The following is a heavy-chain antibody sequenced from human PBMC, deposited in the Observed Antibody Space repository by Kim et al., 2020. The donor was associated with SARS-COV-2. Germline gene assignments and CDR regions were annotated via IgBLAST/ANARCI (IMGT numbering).Heavy chain of an antibody. CDR1: GGTFSSYT. CDR2: IIPIFGTA. Sequence: SVKVSCKASGGTFSSYTISWVRQAPGQGLEWMGGIIPIFGTANYAQMFQGRVTITADESTSTAYMELSSLRSEDTALYYCASNSLGGYCSGGSCYHYFDYWGQGTLVTVAS. J-gene: IGHJ4*02. D-gene: IGHD2-15*01. V-gene: IGHV1-69*13. CDR3: ASNSLGGYCSGGSCYHYFDY.